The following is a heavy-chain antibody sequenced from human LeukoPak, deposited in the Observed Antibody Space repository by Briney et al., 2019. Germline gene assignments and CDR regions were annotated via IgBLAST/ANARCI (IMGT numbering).Heavy chain of an antibody. Sequence: ASVKVSCKASGYTFTGYYMPWVRQAPGQGLEWMGRINPNSGGTNYAQKFQGRVTMTRDTSISTAYMELSRLRSDDTAVYYCASSICSGGSCYLYYWGQGTLVTVSS. CDR2: INPNSGGT. CDR1: GYTFTGYY. V-gene: IGHV1-2*06. CDR3: ASSICSGGSCYLYY. J-gene: IGHJ4*02. D-gene: IGHD2-15*01.